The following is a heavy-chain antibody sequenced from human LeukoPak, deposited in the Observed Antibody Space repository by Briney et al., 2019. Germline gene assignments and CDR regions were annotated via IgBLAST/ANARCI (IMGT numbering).Heavy chain of an antibody. CDR2: IKQDGNEK. Sequence: PGGSLRLSCAASGFTFSNYWMSWVRQAPGKGLEWVAKIKQDGNEKYYVDSMKGRFTISRDNSKNTLYLHMNSLRAEDTAIYYCVKGAYDSSGYPKNWFDPWGQGTLVTVSS. CDR3: VKGAYDSSGYPKNWFDP. CDR1: GFTFSNYW. J-gene: IGHJ5*02. D-gene: IGHD3-22*01. V-gene: IGHV3-7*03.